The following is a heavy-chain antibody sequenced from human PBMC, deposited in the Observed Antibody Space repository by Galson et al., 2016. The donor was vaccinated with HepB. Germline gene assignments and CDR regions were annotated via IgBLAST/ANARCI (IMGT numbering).Heavy chain of an antibody. Sequence: SLRLSCAASGFTFSRHDMHWVRQTTEKGLEWVSTIITTGETYYLNSVKGRFTISRENVKNSLYLQMDSLGAGDTAVYYCTRSPMQYYDSSGYFDYWGLGTLVTVSS. D-gene: IGHD3-22*01. CDR3: TRSPMQYYDSSGYFDY. CDR2: IITTGET. V-gene: IGHV3-13*01. J-gene: IGHJ4*02. CDR1: GFTFSRHD.